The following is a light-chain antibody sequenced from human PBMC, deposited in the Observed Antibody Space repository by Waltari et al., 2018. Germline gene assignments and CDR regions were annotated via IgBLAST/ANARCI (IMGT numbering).Light chain of an antibody. CDR1: QTVGTY. Sequence: EIALTQSPATLSLSPGERATLFCRASQTVGTYLAWYQQKPGQPPRLLIFDASSRSTGIPAQFRGSGSGTDFTLTVSNLEPEDFAVYFCQQRSSWPYTFGQGTRLEI. CDR3: QQRSSWPYT. V-gene: IGKV3-11*01. CDR2: DAS. J-gene: IGKJ2*01.